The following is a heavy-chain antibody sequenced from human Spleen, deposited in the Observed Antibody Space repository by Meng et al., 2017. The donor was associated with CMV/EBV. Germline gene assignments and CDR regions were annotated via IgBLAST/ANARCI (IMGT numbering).Heavy chain of an antibody. CDR1: GFTFSTYW. V-gene: IGHV3-7*04. CDR3: ARGESSYGGNGLDY. D-gene: IGHD4-23*01. CDR2: IKEDGSDK. Sequence: GESLKISCAASGFTFSTYWMSWVRQAPGKGLEWVANIKEDGSDKYYVDSVKGRFTLSRDNAKNSLYLQMNSLRAEDTAVYYCARGESSYGGNGLDYWGQGTLVTVSS. J-gene: IGHJ4*02.